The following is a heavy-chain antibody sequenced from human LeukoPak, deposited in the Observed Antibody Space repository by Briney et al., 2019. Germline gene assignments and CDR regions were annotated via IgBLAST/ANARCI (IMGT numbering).Heavy chain of an antibody. V-gene: IGHV3-48*01. CDR3: AREVTFGGVIVPNWFDP. CDR2: ISSSSSTI. J-gene: IGHJ5*02. D-gene: IGHD3-16*02. CDR1: GFTFSTYS. Sequence: GGSLRLSCAASGFTFSTYSMNWVRQAPGKGLEWVSSISSSSSTIYYADPVKGRFTISRDNAKNSLYLQMNSLRAEDTAVYYCAREVTFGGVIVPNWFDPWGQGTLVTVSS.